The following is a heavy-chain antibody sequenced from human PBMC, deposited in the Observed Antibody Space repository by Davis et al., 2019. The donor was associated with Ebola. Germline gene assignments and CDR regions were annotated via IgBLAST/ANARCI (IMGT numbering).Heavy chain of an antibody. J-gene: IGHJ4*02. CDR3: ARSKSGYPDY. D-gene: IGHD3-22*01. V-gene: IGHV4-59*11. Sequence: PSETLSLTCAVYGGYLTTHSWNWIRQPPGKGLEWIGYIYYSGSTYYNPSLKSRVTISVDTSKNQFSLKLSSVTAADTAVYYCARSKSGYPDYWGQGTLVTVSS. CDR2: IYYSGST. CDR1: GGYLTTHS.